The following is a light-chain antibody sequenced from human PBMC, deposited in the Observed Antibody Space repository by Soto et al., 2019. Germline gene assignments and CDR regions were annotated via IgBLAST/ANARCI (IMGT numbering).Light chain of an antibody. Sequence: VLTQSPATLSLSPGERATLSCRASQSVSSYLAWYQQKPGQAPRLLIYGASTRATGIPARFSGSGSGTEFTLTISSLQSEDFAVYYCQQYNDWPPKITFGQGTRLEIK. V-gene: IGKV3-15*01. CDR3: QQYNDWPPKIT. CDR2: GAS. CDR1: QSVSSY. J-gene: IGKJ5*01.